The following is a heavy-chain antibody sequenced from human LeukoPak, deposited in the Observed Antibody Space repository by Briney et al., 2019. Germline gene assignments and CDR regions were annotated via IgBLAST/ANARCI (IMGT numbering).Heavy chain of an antibody. CDR3: AIDPNWGTHS. CDR1: GFTFSNNA. J-gene: IGHJ4*02. Sequence: GGSLRLSCAASGFTFSNNAKNWVRQAPGKGLEWVSSLSGSSGSTYYADSVKGRFTISRDNSKNALYLQMNSLRVEDTAVYYCAIDPNWGTHSWGQGVLVTVSS. D-gene: IGHD7-27*01. CDR2: LSGSSGST. V-gene: IGHV3-23*01.